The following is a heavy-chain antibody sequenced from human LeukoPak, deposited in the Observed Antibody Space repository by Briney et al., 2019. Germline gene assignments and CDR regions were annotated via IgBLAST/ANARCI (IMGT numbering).Heavy chain of an antibody. J-gene: IGHJ4*02. V-gene: IGHV4-39*07. CDR3: ARHTSHFDY. CDR2: IYYSGST. D-gene: IGHD2-2*01. CDR1: GGSISSSSYY. Sequence: PSETLSLTCIVPGGSISSSSYYWAWIRQPPGKGLEWIGSIYYSGSTYYNPSLKSRVTISVDTSKNQFSLKLSSVTAADTAVYYCARHTSHFDYWGQGTLVTVSS.